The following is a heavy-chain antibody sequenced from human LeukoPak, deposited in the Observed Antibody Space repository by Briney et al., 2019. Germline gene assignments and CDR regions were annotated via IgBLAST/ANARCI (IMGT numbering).Heavy chain of an antibody. CDR3: ANYPNQVVFFS. CDR2: ISGNGADT. D-gene: IGHD2-2*01. V-gene: IGHV3-23*01. CDR1: GFTFINYS. Sequence: PGGSLRLSCSASGFTFINYSMNWVRQAPGKGLEWVSAISGNGADTYYADAVKGRFTISRDNLENMVYLQMNSLRAEDTAIYYCANYPNQVVFFSWGQGTLVTVSS. J-gene: IGHJ5*02.